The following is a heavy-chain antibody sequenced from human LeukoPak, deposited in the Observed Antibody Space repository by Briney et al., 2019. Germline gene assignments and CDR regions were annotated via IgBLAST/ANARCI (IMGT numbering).Heavy chain of an antibody. CDR1: GFTFSDYY. CDR3: ARDFFPIVDSSWYEIGY. Sequence: GGSLRLSCAASGFTFSDYYMDWVRQAPGKGLEWVGRTRERVNSYTTEYAASVKGRFTVSRDDSKNSLYLQMDSLRSEDTAVYYCARDFFPIVDSSWYEIGYWGQGTLVTVSS. J-gene: IGHJ4*02. V-gene: IGHV3-72*01. D-gene: IGHD6-13*01. CDR2: TRERVNSYTT.